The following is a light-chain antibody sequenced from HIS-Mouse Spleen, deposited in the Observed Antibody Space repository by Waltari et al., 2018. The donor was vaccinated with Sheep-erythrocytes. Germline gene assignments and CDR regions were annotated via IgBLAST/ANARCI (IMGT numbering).Light chain of an antibody. V-gene: IGLV2-23*01. CDR1: SSDVGRYNL. J-gene: IGLJ3*02. Sequence: QSALTQPASVSGSPGQSITISCTGTSSDVGRYNLVSWYQQHPGKAPKLMIYEGSKRPSGLSNRVSGPKPGNTASLTIFGLQAKDEADYYGCSYAGSSTPWVFGGGTKLTVL. CDR2: EGS. CDR3: CSYAGSSTPWV.